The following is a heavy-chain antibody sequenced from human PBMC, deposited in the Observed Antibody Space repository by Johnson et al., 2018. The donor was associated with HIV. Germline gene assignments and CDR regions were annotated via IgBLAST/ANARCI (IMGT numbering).Heavy chain of an antibody. Sequence: QLVESGGGVVQPGTSLRLSCAASEFPFSNFGMHWVRQAPGKGLGWVAGIWYAESTKMYGDSVKGRFTISRDNSKNTLYLQMNSLRVEDTQMNSRRAEDTAVCYCAKLDLGDNVRGLLGLRWAMWG. D-gene: IGHD3-10*02. CDR3: RAEDTAVCYCAKLDLGDNVRGLLGLRWAM. J-gene: IGHJ1*01. V-gene: IGHV3-33*01. CDR2: IWYAESTK. CDR1: EFPFSNFG.